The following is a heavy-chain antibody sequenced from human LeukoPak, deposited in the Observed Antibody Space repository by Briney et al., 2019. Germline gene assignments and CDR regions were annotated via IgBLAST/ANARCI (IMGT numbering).Heavy chain of an antibody. CDR3: AKLLYCVASRCPIDY. CDR2: IRYDAANK. Sequence: PGGSLRLSCAASRFSFSSYGMHWVRQAPGKGLEWVAFIRYDAANKYYADSVKGRFTISRDNSKNILYLQMNSLRAEDTAVYYCAKLLYCVASRCPIDYWGQGTLVTVSS. CDR1: RFSFSSYG. J-gene: IGHJ4*02. D-gene: IGHD2-21*01. V-gene: IGHV3-30*02.